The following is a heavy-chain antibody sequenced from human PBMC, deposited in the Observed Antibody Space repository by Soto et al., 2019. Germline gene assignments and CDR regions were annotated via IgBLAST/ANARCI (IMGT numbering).Heavy chain of an antibody. CDR2: IWYDGSNK. CDR3: ARRDYDFWSGYLDY. CDR1: GFTFSSYG. V-gene: IGHV3-33*01. Sequence: QVQLVESGGGVVQPGRSLRLSCAASGFTFSSYGMHWVRQAPGKGLEWVAVIWYDGSNKYYADSVKGRFTISRDNSKNTLYLQMNGLRAEDTAVYYCARRDYDFWSGYLDYWGQGTLVTVSS. D-gene: IGHD3-3*01. J-gene: IGHJ4*02.